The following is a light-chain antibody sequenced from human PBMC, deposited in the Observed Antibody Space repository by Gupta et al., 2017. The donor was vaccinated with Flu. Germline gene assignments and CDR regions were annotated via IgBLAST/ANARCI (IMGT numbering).Light chain of an antibody. V-gene: IGKV3D-11*02. CDR2: DAS. CDR1: QIVSSY. Sequence: EIVLTQSPANLSLSPGEISTLSCRDSQIVSSYLAWYQQKPGQAPRLIIYDASNRATGITARFSGSGASTDFTRTSSRLESEAFAVYYCQQRSTWITFGRGTKVEIK. CDR3: QQRSTWIT. J-gene: IGKJ4*01.